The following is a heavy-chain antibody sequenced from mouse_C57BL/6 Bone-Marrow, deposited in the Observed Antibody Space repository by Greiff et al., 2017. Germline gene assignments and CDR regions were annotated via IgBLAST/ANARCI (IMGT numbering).Heavy chain of an antibody. Sequence: QVQLQQSGPELVKPGASVKISCKASGYAFSSSWMNWVKQRPGKGLEWIGRIYPGDGDTNYNGKFKGKATLTADKSSSTAYMQLSSLTSEDSAVYFWARNYSNAYWGQGTLVTVSA. CDR1: GYAFSSSW. D-gene: IGHD2-5*01. CDR2: IYPGDGDT. CDR3: ARNYSNAY. V-gene: IGHV1-82*01. J-gene: IGHJ3*01.